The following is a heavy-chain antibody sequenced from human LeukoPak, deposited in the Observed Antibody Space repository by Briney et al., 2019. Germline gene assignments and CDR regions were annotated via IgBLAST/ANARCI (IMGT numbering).Heavy chain of an antibody. Sequence: GASVKVSCKVSGYTLTELSMHWVRQAPGKGLEWMGGIIPIFGTANYAQKFQGRVTITADESTSTAYMELSSLRSEDTAVYYCARLNCSSTSCYSVYWNWFDPWGQGTLVTVSS. CDR2: IIPIFGTA. J-gene: IGHJ5*02. D-gene: IGHD2-2*02. V-gene: IGHV1-69*13. CDR3: ARLNCSSTSCYSVYWNWFDP. CDR1: GYTLTELS.